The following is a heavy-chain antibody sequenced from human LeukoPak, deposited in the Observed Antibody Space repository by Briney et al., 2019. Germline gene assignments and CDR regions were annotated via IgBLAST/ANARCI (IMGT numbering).Heavy chain of an antibody. Sequence: SETLSLTCTVSGDSISSYFWSWVRQSPGKGLEWIGYIHYIGSTNYNPSLKSRVTISIDTSKNQFSLKVSSVTAADTAVYYCARAHSSGWPHMFDPWGQGTLVTVPS. J-gene: IGHJ5*02. V-gene: IGHV4-59*01. D-gene: IGHD6-19*01. CDR1: GDSISSYF. CDR3: ARAHSSGWPHMFDP. CDR2: IHYIGST.